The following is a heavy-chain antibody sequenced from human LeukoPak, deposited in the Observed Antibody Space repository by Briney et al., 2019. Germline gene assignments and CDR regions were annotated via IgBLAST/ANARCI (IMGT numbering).Heavy chain of an antibody. D-gene: IGHD6-19*01. CDR3: ARAGIAVAGGNWYFDL. J-gene: IGHJ2*01. Sequence: ASVKVSCKAFGGTFISYAISWVRQAPGQGLEWMGGIIPIFGTANYAQKFQGRVTITADESTSTAYMELSSLRSEDTAVYYCARAGIAVAGGNWYFDLWGRGTLVTVSS. CDR2: IIPIFGTA. CDR1: GGTFISYA. V-gene: IGHV1-69*13.